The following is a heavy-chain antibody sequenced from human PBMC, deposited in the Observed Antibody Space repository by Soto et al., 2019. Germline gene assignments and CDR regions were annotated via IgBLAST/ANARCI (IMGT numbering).Heavy chain of an antibody. V-gene: IGHV3-33*01. CDR1: GFTFSSCG. D-gene: IGHD3-3*01. Sequence: GGSLRLSCAASGFTFSSCGMHWVRQAPGKGLEWVAVIWYDGSNKYYADSVKGRFTIPRDNSKNTLYLQMNSLRAEDTAVYYCARAKNSIFGVPDDAFDIWGQGTMVTVSS. J-gene: IGHJ3*02. CDR2: IWYDGSNK. CDR3: ARAKNSIFGVPDDAFDI.